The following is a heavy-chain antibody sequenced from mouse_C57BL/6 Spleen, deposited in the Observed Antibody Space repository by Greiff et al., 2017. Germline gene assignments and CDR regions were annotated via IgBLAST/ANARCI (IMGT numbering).Heavy chain of an antibody. CDR3: ARRVAYYFDY. CDR1: GYTFTDYY. CDR2: INPNNGGT. Sequence: EVKLMESGPELVKPGASVKISCKASGYTFTDYYMNWVKQSHGKSLEWIGDINPNNGGTSYNQKFKGKATLTVDKSSSTAYMELRSLTSEDSAVYYCARRVAYYFDYWGQGTTLTVSS. J-gene: IGHJ2*01. V-gene: IGHV1-26*01. D-gene: IGHD1-1*02.